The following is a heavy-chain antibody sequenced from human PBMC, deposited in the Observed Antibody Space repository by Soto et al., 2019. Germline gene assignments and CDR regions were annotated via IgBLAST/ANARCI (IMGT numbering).Heavy chain of an antibody. V-gene: IGHV3-66*01. Sequence: EVQLVQSGGGVVPPGGSLRLSCAVSGTTVSSSYMSWVRRAAGKGLEWVSVIYAGGNTHYSDSVKGRFTVSRDTPNNTLHLQMNDLRAEDAAIYYCALFWSGYLDHWGPGALVTVSS. CDR3: ALFWSGYLDH. CDR2: IYAGGNT. CDR1: GTTVSSSY. D-gene: IGHD3-3*01. J-gene: IGHJ4*02.